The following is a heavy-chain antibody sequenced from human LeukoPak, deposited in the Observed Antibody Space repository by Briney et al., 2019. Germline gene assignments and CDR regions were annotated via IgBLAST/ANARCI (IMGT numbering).Heavy chain of an antibody. J-gene: IGHJ4*02. D-gene: IGHD1-26*01. V-gene: IGHV4-59*01. CDR1: GGSISSYY. Sequence: PSETLSLACTVSGGSISSYYWSWIRQPPGKGLEWIGYIYYSGSTNYNPSLKSRVTISADTSKNQFSLKLSSVTAADTAVYYFARDGGEGGATFDYWGQGTLVTVSS. CDR2: IYYSGST. CDR3: ARDGGEGGATFDY.